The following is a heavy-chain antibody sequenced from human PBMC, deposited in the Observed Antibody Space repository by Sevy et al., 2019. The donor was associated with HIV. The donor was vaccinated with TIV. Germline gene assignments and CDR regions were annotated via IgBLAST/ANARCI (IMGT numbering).Heavy chain of an antibody. CDR2: IWYDGRTK. CDR1: GFTFRSFS. CDR3: ARDSARVIVPTAGFDS. Sequence: GGSLRLSCSASGFTFRSFSMHWVRLAPGKGLEWVAAIWYDGRTKQYADSVKGRFTISRDNSKNMLNLEMNSLRAEDTALYFCARDSARVIVPTAGFDSWGQGTVVTVSS. D-gene: IGHD1-1*01. V-gene: IGHV3-33*01. J-gene: IGHJ5*01.